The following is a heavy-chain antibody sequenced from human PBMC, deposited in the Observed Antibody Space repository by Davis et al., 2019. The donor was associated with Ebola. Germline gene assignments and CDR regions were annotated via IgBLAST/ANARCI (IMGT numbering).Heavy chain of an antibody. CDR3: ARFLEWKADY. J-gene: IGHJ4*02. V-gene: IGHV5-51*01. Sequence: GESLKISCKGSGYSFTNYWIGWVRQMPGKGLEWMGIIYPGDSNIRYSPSFQGQVTISADKSITTAYLQWSSLKASDTAMYYCARFLEWKADYWGQGTLVTVSS. D-gene: IGHD3-3*01. CDR1: GYSFTNYW. CDR2: IYPGDSNI.